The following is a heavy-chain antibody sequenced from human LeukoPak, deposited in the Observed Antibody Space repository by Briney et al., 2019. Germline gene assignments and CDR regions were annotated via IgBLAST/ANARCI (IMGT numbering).Heavy chain of an antibody. Sequence: SGPTLVKPTQTLTLTCTFSGFSLSTNGVGVGWIRQPPGKTLEWLALIYWDDDKRYSPSLKSRLTITKDTSKNQVVLTMTNMDPVDTATYYCAHRLGTVTDFDYWGQGTLVTVSS. J-gene: IGHJ4*02. CDR1: GFSLSTNGVG. D-gene: IGHD4-17*01. V-gene: IGHV2-5*02. CDR3: AHRLGTVTDFDY. CDR2: IYWDDDK.